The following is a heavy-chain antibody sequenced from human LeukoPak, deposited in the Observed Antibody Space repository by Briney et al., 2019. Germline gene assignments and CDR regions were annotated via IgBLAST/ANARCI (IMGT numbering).Heavy chain of an antibody. Sequence: ASVKVSCKVSGYTLTELSMHWVRQAPGKGLEWMGGFDPEDGETIYAQKFQGRVTMTEDTSTDTACMELSSLRSEDTAVYYCATVGSGYSSSDGDYWGQGTLVTVSS. CDR2: FDPEDGET. CDR3: ATVGSGYSSSDGDY. V-gene: IGHV1-24*01. J-gene: IGHJ4*02. D-gene: IGHD6-13*01. CDR1: GYTLTELS.